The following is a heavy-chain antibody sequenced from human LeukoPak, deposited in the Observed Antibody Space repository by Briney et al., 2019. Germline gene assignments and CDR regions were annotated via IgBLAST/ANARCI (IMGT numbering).Heavy chain of an antibody. J-gene: IGHJ4*02. Sequence: KTSQTLSLTCTVSGDSISSGHYYWTWIRQPAGKGLEWIGRIYKTGSTNYNPSLKSRVTISVDTSKNQFSLKLSSVTAADTAVYYCARDVRYYYGSGNVILFDYWGQGTLVTVSS. CDR2: IYKTGST. D-gene: IGHD3-10*01. CDR1: GDSISSGHYY. V-gene: IGHV4-61*02. CDR3: ARDVRYYYGSGNVILFDY.